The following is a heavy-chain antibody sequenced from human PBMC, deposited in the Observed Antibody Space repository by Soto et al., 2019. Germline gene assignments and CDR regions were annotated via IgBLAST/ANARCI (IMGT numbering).Heavy chain of an antibody. V-gene: IGHV4-59*08. CDR1: GGSISSYY. D-gene: IGHD3-16*01. J-gene: IGHJ3*02. CDR3: ARRWGDAFDI. Sequence: QVQLQESGPGLVKPSETLSLTCTVSGGSISSYYWSWIRQPPGKGLEWIGYIYYSGSTNYNPSLKSRVTISVDTSKTQIPLKLCSVTAADTAVYYCARRWGDAFDIWGQGTMVTVSS. CDR2: IYYSGST.